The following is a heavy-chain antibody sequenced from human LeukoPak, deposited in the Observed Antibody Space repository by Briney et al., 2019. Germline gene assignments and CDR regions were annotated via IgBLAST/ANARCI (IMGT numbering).Heavy chain of an antibody. Sequence: SETLSLTCAVYGGSFSDYYWTWIRQPPGKGLEWIGEINHSGSTNYNPSLKSRVTISVDTSKNQFSLKLSSVTAADTAVYYCARWVVAADYYYYMDVWGKGTTVTVAS. CDR2: INHSGST. D-gene: IGHD2-15*01. CDR3: ARWVVAADYYYYMDV. CDR1: GGSFSDYY. J-gene: IGHJ6*03. V-gene: IGHV4-34*01.